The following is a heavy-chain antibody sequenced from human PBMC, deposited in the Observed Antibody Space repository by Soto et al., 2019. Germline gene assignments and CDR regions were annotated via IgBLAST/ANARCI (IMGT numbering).Heavy chain of an antibody. Sequence: QVQLVQSGAEVKKPGSSVKVSCKASGGTFSSYAISWVRQAPGQGLEWMGGIIPIFGTANYAQKFQGRVTITADESTSTAYMALSSLRSEDTAVYYCARGTVAGISGLPAPLGAWGQGTLVTVSS. V-gene: IGHV1-69*01. J-gene: IGHJ5*02. D-gene: IGHD6-19*01. CDR3: ARGTVAGISGLPAPLGA. CDR2: IIPIFGTA. CDR1: GGTFSSYA.